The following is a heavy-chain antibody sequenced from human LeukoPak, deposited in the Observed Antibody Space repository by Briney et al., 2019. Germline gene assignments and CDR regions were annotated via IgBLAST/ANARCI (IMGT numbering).Heavy chain of an antibody. V-gene: IGHV4-59*01. J-gene: IGHJ4*02. Sequence: SETLSLTCTVSAGSISSYYWNWIRQPPGKGLEWIGYIYYSGSTNYNPSLKSRVTISVDTSKNQFSLKLSSATAADTAVYYCARGDDYKSTLFDYWGQGTLVIVSS. CDR2: IYYSGST. D-gene: IGHD5-12*01. CDR1: AGSISSYY. CDR3: ARGDDYKSTLFDY.